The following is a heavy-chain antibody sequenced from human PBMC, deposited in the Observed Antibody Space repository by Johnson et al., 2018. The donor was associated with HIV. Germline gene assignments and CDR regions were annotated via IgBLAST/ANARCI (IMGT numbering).Heavy chain of an antibody. D-gene: IGHD3-3*01. CDR1: GFTFSSYG. V-gene: IGHV3-15*01. CDR2: IKSDSDGGTA. CDR3: HDFWSGQGGCYSVAFDI. Sequence: EVQLVESGGGVVQPGRSLRLSCAASGFTFSSYGMHWVRQAPGKGLEWVGRIKSDSDGGTADYGATVKDRFTISRDDSKNTLYLQMNSLKTEDTAMYYCHDFWSGQGGCYSVAFDIWCQGTMVTVSS. J-gene: IGHJ3*02.